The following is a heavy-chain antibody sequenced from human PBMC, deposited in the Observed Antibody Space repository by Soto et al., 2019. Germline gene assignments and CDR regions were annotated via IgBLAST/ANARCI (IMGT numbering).Heavy chain of an antibody. CDR2: ISAYNGNT. V-gene: IGHV1-18*01. CDR3: ARGLGYCISTSCYFRFDP. Sequence: ASVKVSCKASGYTFTSYGISWVRQAPGQGLEWMGWISAYNGNTNYAQKLQGRVTMTTDTSTSTAYMELRSLRSDDTAVYYCARGLGYCISTSCYFRFDPWGQGTLVTVSS. D-gene: IGHD2-2*01. J-gene: IGHJ5*02. CDR1: GYTFTSYG.